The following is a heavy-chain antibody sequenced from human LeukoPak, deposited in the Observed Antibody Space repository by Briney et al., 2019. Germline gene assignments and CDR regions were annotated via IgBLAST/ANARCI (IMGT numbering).Heavy chain of an antibody. D-gene: IGHD4-17*01. CDR1: NYSISNSLY. CDR2: IYRSGST. CDR3: ARGTYGYYMDV. Sequence: SEPLSLTCSGSNYSISNSLYWGWLRPPPGKGLEWIGSIYRSGSTFYSPSLKSRVTISLDTSKNQFSPKLSSVTAADTAVYFCARGTYGYYMDVWGKGTTVTVSS. V-gene: IGHV4-38-2*02. J-gene: IGHJ6*03.